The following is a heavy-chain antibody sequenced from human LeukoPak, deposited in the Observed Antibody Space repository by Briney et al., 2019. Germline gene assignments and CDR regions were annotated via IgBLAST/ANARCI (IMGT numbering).Heavy chain of an antibody. CDR1: RFTFSSYW. Sequence: PGGSLRLSCAASRFTFSSYWMGWVRQAPGKGLEWVANIKQDGSEKYYVDSVKGRFTISGDNAKNSLYLQMNSLRAEDTAVYYCARENYFDYWGQGTLVTVSS. CDR3: ARENYFDY. J-gene: IGHJ4*02. CDR2: IKQDGSEK. V-gene: IGHV3-7*01.